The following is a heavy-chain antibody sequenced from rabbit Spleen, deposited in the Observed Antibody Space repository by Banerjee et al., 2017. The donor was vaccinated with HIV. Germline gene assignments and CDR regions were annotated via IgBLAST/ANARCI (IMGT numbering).Heavy chain of an antibody. CDR2: IYAGSSGST. CDR1: GFSFSTNYD. J-gene: IGHJ6*01. D-gene: IGHD1-1*01. Sequence: QEQLVESGGGLVKPGASLTLTCTASGFSFSTNYDMCWVRQAPGKGLEWIACIYAGSSGSTYYASWAKGRFTISKTSSTTVTLQMTRLTAADTATYFCARDTSSSFSSYGMDLWGPGTLVTVS. CDR3: ARDTSSSFSSYGMDL. V-gene: IGHV1S45*01.